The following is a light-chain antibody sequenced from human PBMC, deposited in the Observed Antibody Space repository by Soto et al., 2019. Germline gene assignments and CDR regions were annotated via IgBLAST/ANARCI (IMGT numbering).Light chain of an antibody. V-gene: IGLV2-18*02. CDR1: SSDIGSYNR. CDR2: EVT. Sequence: QSALTQPPSVSGSPGQSVTISCTGISSDIGSYNRVSWYQQPPGTAPKLMIYEVTHRPSGVSHRFSGSKSASTASLTISGLQVEDEADYFCGSYSSTTTREVFGTGTKVTVL. J-gene: IGLJ1*01. CDR3: GSYSSTTTREV.